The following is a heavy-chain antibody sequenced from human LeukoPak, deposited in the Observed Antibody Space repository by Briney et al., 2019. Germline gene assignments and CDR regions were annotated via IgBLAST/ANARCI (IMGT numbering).Heavy chain of an antibody. CDR2: VSGSGST. CDR1: GFTFSGYA. D-gene: IGHD1-26*01. CDR3: ARAKVGATPYDY. J-gene: IGHJ4*02. V-gene: IGHV3-23*01. Sequence: GGSLRLSCAASGFTFSGYAMHWVRQAPTKGLEWVSGVSGSGSTYYTDSVKGRFTISRDNSKNTLYLQMDSLRAEDTAVYYCARAKVGATPYDYWGQGTLVTVSS.